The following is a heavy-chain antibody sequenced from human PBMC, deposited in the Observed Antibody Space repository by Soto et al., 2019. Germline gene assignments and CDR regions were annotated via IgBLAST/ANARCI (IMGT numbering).Heavy chain of an antibody. V-gene: IGHV4-59*01. CDR3: ARNGGGSGSYYHNYGMDV. Sequence: SETLSLTCIVSGGSISSYYWSWIRQPPGKGLEWIGYIYYSGSADYSPSLKSRVTISVDTSKNQFSLKLSSVTAADTAVYYCARNGGGSGSYYHNYGMDVWGQGTTVTVSS. CDR1: GGSISSYY. J-gene: IGHJ6*02. D-gene: IGHD3-10*01. CDR2: IYYSGSA.